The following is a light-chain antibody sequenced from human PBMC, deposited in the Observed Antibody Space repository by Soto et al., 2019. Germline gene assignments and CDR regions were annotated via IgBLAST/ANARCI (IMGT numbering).Light chain of an antibody. J-gene: IGKJ2*01. V-gene: IGKV1-5*01. CDR3: QQYNSYSRT. Sequence: DIHMTQSPSTLSASVGDRVTITCRASQSISSWLAWYQQKPGKAPKLLIYDASSLESGVPSRFSGSGSGTEFTLTISSLQPDDFATSYCQQYNSYSRTFGQGTKLEIK. CDR2: DAS. CDR1: QSISSW.